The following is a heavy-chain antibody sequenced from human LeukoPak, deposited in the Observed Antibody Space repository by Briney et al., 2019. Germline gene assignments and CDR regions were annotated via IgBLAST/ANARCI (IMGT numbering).Heavy chain of an antibody. J-gene: IGHJ1*01. Sequence: PGGSLRLSCAASGFTFSNYWMHWVRQAPGKGLVWVSRINSDGSSTTYADSVKGRFTISRDNAKNTLYLQMNSLRAEDTAVYYCATTPGYCSSTSCFEYFQHWGRGTLVTVSS. CDR1: GFTFSNYW. CDR2: INSDGSST. CDR3: ATTPGYCSSTSCFEYFQH. V-gene: IGHV3-74*01. D-gene: IGHD2-2*03.